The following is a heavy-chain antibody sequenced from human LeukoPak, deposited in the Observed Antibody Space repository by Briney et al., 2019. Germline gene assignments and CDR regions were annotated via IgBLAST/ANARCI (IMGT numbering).Heavy chain of an antibody. Sequence: SETLSLTCTVSGDSVSSSNYYWDWIRQPPGKGLEWIGEINHSGSTNYNPSLKSRVTISVDTSKNQFSLKLSSVTAADTAVYYCASSTGYSSSWYYYYYGMDVWGQGTTVTVSS. V-gene: IGHV4-39*07. CDR3: ASSTGYSSSWYYYYYGMDV. J-gene: IGHJ6*02. CDR2: INHSGST. D-gene: IGHD6-13*01. CDR1: GDSVSSSNYY.